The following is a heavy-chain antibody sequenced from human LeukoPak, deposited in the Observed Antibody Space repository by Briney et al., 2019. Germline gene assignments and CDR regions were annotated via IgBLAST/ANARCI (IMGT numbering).Heavy chain of an antibody. D-gene: IGHD2-21*01. CDR1: GDSVSSAGYH. V-gene: IGHV4-61*08. Sequence: SETLSLTCSVSGDSVSSAGYHWSWIRQAPGKGLEWIGHSGSPSYNHSLKSRVMISIDTSKNQFSLKVSTVTAADTAVYYCTTYYVGEGGRGHWGPGTLVTVSS. J-gene: IGHJ4*02. CDR2: SGSP. CDR3: TTYYVGEGGRGH.